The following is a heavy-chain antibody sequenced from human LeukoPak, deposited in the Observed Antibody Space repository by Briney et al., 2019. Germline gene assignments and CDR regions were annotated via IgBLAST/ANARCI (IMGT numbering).Heavy chain of an antibody. D-gene: IGHD4-17*01. J-gene: IGHJ4*02. V-gene: IGHV4-39*01. CDR3: ASSGDRELTDY. CDR2: IFYSGST. Sequence: SETLSLTCTVSGGSISSSSYYWGWIRQPPGKGLAWIGSIFYSGSTYYNPSLKSRVTISVDTSKNQFSLKLSSVTAADTAVYYCASSGDRELTDYWGQGTLVTVSS. CDR1: GGSISSSSYY.